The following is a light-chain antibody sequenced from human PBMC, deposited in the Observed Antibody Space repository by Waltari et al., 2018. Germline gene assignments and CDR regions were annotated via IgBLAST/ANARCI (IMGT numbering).Light chain of an antibody. J-gene: IGLJ1*01. V-gene: IGLV2-14*03. Sequence: QSVLTQPASVSGSPGQSITISCTGTSSDVGSYNFVSWYQQHPGKAPKLIIFNVSNWAAGDSRRFAGSNACNTAALTICGVQAEDKAECDWSCFAGGSTPVVFGTGTKGTVL. CDR1: SSDVGSYNF. CDR3: SCFAGGSTPVV. CDR2: NVS.